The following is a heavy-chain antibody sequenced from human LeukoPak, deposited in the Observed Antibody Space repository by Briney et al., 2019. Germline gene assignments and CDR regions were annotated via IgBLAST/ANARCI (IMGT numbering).Heavy chain of an antibody. CDR2: ISAYNGNT. CDR1: GYTFTSYG. V-gene: IGHV1-18*01. J-gene: IGHJ4*02. D-gene: IGHD3-9*01. Sequence: GASVKVSCKASGYTFTSYGISWVRQAPGQGLEWMGWISAYNGNTNYAQKLQGRVTMTTDTSTSTAYMELRSLRSEDTAVYYCASSITLLNYDNYFDYWGQGTLVTVSS. CDR3: ASSITLLNYDNYFDY.